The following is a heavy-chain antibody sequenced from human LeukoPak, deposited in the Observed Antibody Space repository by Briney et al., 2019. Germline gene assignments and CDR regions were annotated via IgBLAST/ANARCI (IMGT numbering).Heavy chain of an antibody. CDR1: GFTFSSYS. CDR3: GRGGHYDSVWGRYRQKDGFDY. CDR2: ISSSSSIR. Sequence: GGSLRLSCAASGFTFSSYSMNWVRQAPGKGLEWVLYISSSSSIRYYADSVKGRFTISRDNAKNSLYLQMNSLRAEDTAVYYCGRGGHYDSVWGRYRQKDGFDYWGQGTLVIVSS. J-gene: IGHJ4*02. V-gene: IGHV3-48*01. D-gene: IGHD3-16*02.